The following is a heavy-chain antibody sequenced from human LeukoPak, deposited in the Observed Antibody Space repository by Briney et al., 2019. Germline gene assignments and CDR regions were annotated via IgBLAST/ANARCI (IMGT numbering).Heavy chain of an antibody. V-gene: IGHV1-18*01. CDR2: ISAYNGNT. CDR3: ARDNKYYDFWSGYPPYYYYYMDV. D-gene: IGHD3-3*01. Sequence: ASVKVSCKASGYTFTNYGITWVRQAPGRGLEWMGWISAYNGNTNYAQKLQGRVTMTTDTSTSTAYMELRSLRSDDTAVYYCARDNKYYDFWSGYPPYYYYYMDVWGKGTTVTVSS. CDR1: GYTFTNYG. J-gene: IGHJ6*03.